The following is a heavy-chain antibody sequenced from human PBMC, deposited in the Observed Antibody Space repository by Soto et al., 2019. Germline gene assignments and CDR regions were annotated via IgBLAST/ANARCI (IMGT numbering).Heavy chain of an antibody. D-gene: IGHD3-10*01. Sequence: PGECLKISCKVSRYSFTSYWISRVRQMPGKGLEWMGRIDPSVSYTNYSPSFQGHVTISADKSISTAYLQWSSLKASDTAMYYCASRYYYGSGADYYGMDVWGQGTTVTVSS. CDR2: IDPSVSYT. V-gene: IGHV5-10-1*01. CDR1: RYSFTSYW. J-gene: IGHJ6*02. CDR3: ASRYYYGSGADYYGMDV.